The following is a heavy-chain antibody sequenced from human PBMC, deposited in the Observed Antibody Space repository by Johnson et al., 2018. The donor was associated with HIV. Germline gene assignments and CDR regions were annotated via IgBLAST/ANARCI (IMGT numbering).Heavy chain of an antibody. J-gene: IGHJ3*02. CDR3: ARGGSSGYMDDAFDI. CDR2: LYSGGST. D-gene: IGHD1-26*01. Sequence: QVQLVESGGGVVQPGRSLRLSCAASGFTFSSYAMHWVRQAPGKGLEWVSVLYSGGSTYYADSVKGRFTLSRDNSKNTLYLQMNSLRAEDTAVYYCARGGSSGYMDDAFDIWGQGTMVTVSS. V-gene: IGHV3-NL1*01. CDR1: GFTFSSYA.